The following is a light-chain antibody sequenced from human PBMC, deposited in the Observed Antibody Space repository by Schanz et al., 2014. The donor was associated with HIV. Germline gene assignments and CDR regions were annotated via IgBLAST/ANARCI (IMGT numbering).Light chain of an antibody. CDR2: GAS. CDR3: QYYGSPPWT. Sequence: EIVLTQSPGTLSLSPGERGTLSCRASQSVKSNFIGWYQQKPGQAPRLLIFGASNRATGIPDRFSGGGSGTDFTLTISRVEPEDYAVYYCQYYGSPPWTFGQGTKVEVK. CDR1: QSVKSNF. V-gene: IGKV3-20*01. J-gene: IGKJ1*01.